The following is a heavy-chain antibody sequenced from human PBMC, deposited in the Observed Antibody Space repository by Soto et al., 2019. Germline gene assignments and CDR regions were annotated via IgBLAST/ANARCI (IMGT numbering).Heavy chain of an antibody. Sequence: QVQLQESGPGLVKPSQTLSLTCTVSGGSISSGGYYWSWIRQHPGKGLEWIGYIYYSGSTYYNPSLKSXXTXTXXTSKNQFSLKLRSVTAADTAVYYCARGDGGSEILNWGQGTLVTVSS. CDR1: GGSISSGGYY. CDR3: ARGDGGSEILN. D-gene: IGHD2-15*01. J-gene: IGHJ4*02. V-gene: IGHV4-31*03. CDR2: IYYSGST.